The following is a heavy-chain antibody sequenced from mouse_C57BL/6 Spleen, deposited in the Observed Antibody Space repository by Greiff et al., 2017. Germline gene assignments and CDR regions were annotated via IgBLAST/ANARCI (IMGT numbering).Heavy chain of an antibody. CDR1: GYTFTSYW. Sequence: QVQLQQSGAELAKPGASVKLSCTASGYTFTSYWMHWVKQRPGQGLEWIGYITPSSGYTKYNQKFKDKAKLTADKSSSTAYMQLSSLTYEDSAVYYCARYYFDYWGQGTTLTVSS. V-gene: IGHV1-7*01. CDR2: ITPSSGYT. J-gene: IGHJ2*01. CDR3: ARYYFDY.